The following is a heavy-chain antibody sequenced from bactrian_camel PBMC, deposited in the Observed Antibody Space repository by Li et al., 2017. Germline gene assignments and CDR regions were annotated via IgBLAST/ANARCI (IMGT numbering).Heavy chain of an antibody. V-gene: IGHV3S55*01. D-gene: IGHD5*01. CDR1: GHLRGC. CDR2: IDTDGTT. J-gene: IGHJ4*01. CDR3: AARPGVRVGCSRFEYNY. Sequence: VQLVESGGGSVQAGGSLRLACKVSGHLRGCMTWYRQAPGKEREGVACIDTDGTTRYADSVKGRFTISKDNAKTTLYLQMNSLKPEDTAMYYCAARPGVRVGCSRFEYNYWGQGTQVTVS.